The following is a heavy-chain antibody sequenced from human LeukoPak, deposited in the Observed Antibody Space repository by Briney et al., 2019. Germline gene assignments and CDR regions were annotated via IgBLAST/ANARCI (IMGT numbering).Heavy chain of an antibody. Sequence: GGSLRLSCAASGFTASSNYMSWVRQAPGKGLEWVSTIYSGGSTYYADSVKGRFTISRDNSKNTLYLQMNSLRAEDTAVYYCARGVGWFDPWGQGTLVTVSS. CDR1: GFTASSNY. CDR2: IYSGGST. D-gene: IGHD1-26*01. J-gene: IGHJ5*02. V-gene: IGHV3-53*01. CDR3: ARGVGWFDP.